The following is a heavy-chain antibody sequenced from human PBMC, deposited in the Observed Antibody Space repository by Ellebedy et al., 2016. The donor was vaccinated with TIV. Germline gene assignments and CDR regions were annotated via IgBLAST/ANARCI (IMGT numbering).Heavy chain of an antibody. Sequence: ASVKVSCKASGYTFTGYYMHWVRQAPGQGLEWMGWIHPNSGGTNYAQKFQGRVTMTRDTSISTTYMELSGLRSDDTAVYYCARGPNSGSFDYWGQGTLVTVSS. D-gene: IGHD6-19*01. V-gene: IGHV1-2*02. CDR1: GYTFTGYY. CDR3: ARGPNSGSFDY. J-gene: IGHJ4*02. CDR2: IHPNSGGT.